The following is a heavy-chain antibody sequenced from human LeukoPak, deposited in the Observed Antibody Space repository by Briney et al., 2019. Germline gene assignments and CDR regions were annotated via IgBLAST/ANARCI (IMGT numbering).Heavy chain of an antibody. CDR3: AKGGDYAIVY. J-gene: IGHJ4*02. CDR2: THFSGST. CDR1: GGSISRHY. V-gene: IGHV4-59*11. Sequence: PSETLSLTCSVSGGSISRHYWTWIRQPPGKGLEWIGYTHFSGSTNYNPSLKSRATTSLDRAKNQISLTLTSVSAADTAVYYCAKGGDYAIVYWGQGTLVTVSS. D-gene: IGHD4-17*01.